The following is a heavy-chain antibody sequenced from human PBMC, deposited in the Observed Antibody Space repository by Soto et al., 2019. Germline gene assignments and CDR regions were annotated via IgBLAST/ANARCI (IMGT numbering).Heavy chain of an antibody. V-gene: IGHV3-11*01. D-gene: IGHD1-26*01. Sequence: GGSLRVSCAASGFTVSDYYMSWIRQAPGKGLEWISYISSDDSTIYYADSVKGRFTISRDNARNSLYLQMNSLRAEDTAMYYCAKVRRVGATDYWGQGTLVTVSS. CDR3: AKVRRVGATDY. CDR1: GFTVSDYY. J-gene: IGHJ4*02. CDR2: ISSDDSTI.